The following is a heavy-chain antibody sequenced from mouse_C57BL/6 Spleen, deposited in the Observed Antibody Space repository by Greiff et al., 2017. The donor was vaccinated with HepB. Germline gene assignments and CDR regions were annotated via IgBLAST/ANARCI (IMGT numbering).Heavy chain of an antibody. V-gene: IGHV1-78*01. Sequence: VQVVESDAELVKPGASVKISCKVSGYTFTDHTIHWMKQRPEQGLEWIGYIYPRDGSTKYNEKFKGKATLTADKSSSTAYMQLNSLTSEDSAVYFCASDYCGSSFLDYWGQGTTLTVSS. CDR2: IYPRDGST. CDR1: GYTFTDHT. J-gene: IGHJ2*01. D-gene: IGHD1-1*01. CDR3: ASDYCGSSFLDY.